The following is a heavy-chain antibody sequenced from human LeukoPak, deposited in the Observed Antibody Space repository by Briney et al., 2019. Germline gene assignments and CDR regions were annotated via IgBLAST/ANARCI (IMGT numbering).Heavy chain of an antibody. V-gene: IGHV1-8*03. J-gene: IGHJ6*03. Sequence: WASVKVSCKASGYTFTSYDINWVRQATGQGLGWMGWMNPNSGNTGYAQKFQGRVTITRNTSISTAYMELSSLRSEDTAVYYCARGRRGKVVVAATHYYYYYMDVWGKGTTVTVSS. CDR3: ARGRRGKVVVAATHYYYYYMDV. CDR1: GYTFTSYD. CDR2: MNPNSGNT. D-gene: IGHD2-15*01.